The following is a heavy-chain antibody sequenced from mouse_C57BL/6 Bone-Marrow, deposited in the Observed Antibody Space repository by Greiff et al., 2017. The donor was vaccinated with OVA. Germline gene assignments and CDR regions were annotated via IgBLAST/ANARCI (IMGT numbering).Heavy chain of an antibody. CDR2: IDPSDSYT. CDR1: GYTFTSYW. D-gene: IGHD2-3*01. Sequence: VQLQQPGAELVMPGASVKLSCKASGYTFTSYWMHWVKQRPGQGLEWIGEIDPSDSYTNYNQKLKGKSTLTVDKSSSTAYMQLSSLTSEDSAVYYWARDDGYYLFDYWGQGTTLTVSS. V-gene: IGHV1-69*01. CDR3: ARDDGYYLFDY. J-gene: IGHJ2*01.